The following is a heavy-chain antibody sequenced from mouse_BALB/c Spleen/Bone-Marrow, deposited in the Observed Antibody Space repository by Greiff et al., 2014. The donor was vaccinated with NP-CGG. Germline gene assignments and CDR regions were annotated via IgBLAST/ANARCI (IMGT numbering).Heavy chain of an antibody. J-gene: IGHJ3*01. D-gene: IGHD1-3*01. CDR3: ARGGDNFAWFAY. Sequence: QVHVKQSGAELVTPGASVKLSCKASGYTFTTYWMHWVKQRPGHGLEWIGQVDPSDDYTNYSQMFKGKATLTVDKSSSTAYMQLSSLSSEDSAVYYCARGGDNFAWFAYWGQGTLVTVSA. CDR1: GYTFTTYW. CDR2: VDPSDDYT. V-gene: IGHV1-69*02.